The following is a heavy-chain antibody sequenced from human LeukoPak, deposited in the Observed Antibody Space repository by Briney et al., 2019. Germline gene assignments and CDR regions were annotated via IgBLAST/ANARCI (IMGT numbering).Heavy chain of an antibody. V-gene: IGHV3-48*01. Sequence: PGGPLRLSCAASGFTFSSYSMNWVRQAPGKGLEWVSYISSSSSTIYYADSVKGRFTISRDNAKNSLYLQMNSLRAEDTAVYYCARRVTIFGVVPGAYAFDIWGQGTMVTVSS. CDR3: ARRVTIFGVVPGAYAFDI. J-gene: IGHJ3*02. CDR2: ISSSSSTI. CDR1: GFTFSSYS. D-gene: IGHD3-3*01.